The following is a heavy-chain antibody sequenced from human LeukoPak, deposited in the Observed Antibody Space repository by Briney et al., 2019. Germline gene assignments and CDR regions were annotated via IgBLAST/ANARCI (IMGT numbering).Heavy chain of an antibody. CDR1: GGSISSGSYY. Sequence: PSQTLSLTCTVSGGSISSGSYYWSWIRQPAGKGLEWIGRIYTSGSTNYNPSLKSRVTISVDTSKNQFSLKLSSVTAADTAVYFCARGGGNGGSPNSYWGPGTLVTVST. V-gene: IGHV4-61*02. CDR3: ARGGGNGGSPNSY. D-gene: IGHD2-15*01. J-gene: IGHJ4*02. CDR2: IYTSGST.